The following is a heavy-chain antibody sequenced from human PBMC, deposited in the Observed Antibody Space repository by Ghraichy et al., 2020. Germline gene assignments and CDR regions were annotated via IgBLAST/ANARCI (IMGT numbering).Heavy chain of an antibody. Sequence: ASVKVSCKASGYTFTGYYIHWVRQAPGQGLEYMGWINPDSGVTNYAQKFQGRVTMTRDTSISTAYMELKSLRSDDTAVYYCARGGDYALNLRDWGQGTLVTVSS. D-gene: IGHD2-2*01. J-gene: IGHJ1*01. CDR3: ARGGDYALNLRD. CDR1: GYTFTGYY. V-gene: IGHV1-2*02. CDR2: INPDSGVT.